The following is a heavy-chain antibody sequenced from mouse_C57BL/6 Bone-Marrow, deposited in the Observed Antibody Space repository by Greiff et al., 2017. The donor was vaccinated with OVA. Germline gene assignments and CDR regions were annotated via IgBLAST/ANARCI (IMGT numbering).Heavy chain of an antibody. CDR3: ASPVTTVGGGYAMDY. V-gene: IGHV1-64*01. CDR1: GYTFTSYW. D-gene: IGHD1-1*01. Sequence: VQLQESGAELVKPGASVKLSCKASGYTFTSYWMHWVKQRPGQGLEWIGMIHPNSGSTNYNEKFKSKATLTVDKSSSTAYMQLSSLTSEDSAVYYCASPVTTVGGGYAMDYWGQGTSVTVSS. J-gene: IGHJ4*01. CDR2: IHPNSGST.